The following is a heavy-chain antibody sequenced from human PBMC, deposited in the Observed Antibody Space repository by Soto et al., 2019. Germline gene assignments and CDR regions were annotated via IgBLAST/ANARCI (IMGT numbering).Heavy chain of an antibody. D-gene: IGHD3-10*01. V-gene: IGHV3-23*01. CDR3: AAPRDEYGSGISWFTYGMDV. Sequence: LRLSCLASGFTFSDYAMTWVRHVPGRGLEWVSSLNGAGGSTYYADSVRGRFTISGDNSQNTLFLQMNRLTVDDTAIYYCAAPRDEYGSGISWFTYGMDVWGQGTTVTVSS. CDR2: LNGAGGST. J-gene: IGHJ6*02. CDR1: GFTFSDYA.